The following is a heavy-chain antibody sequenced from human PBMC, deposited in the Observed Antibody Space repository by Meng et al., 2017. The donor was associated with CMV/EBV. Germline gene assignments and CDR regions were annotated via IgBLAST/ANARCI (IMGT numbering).Heavy chain of an antibody. CDR3: ARVWRGLHEY. CDR1: GFIFNNYV. Sequence: GGSLRLSCAASGFIFNNYVMHWVRQAPGKGLEWVAFIRNDGSNKYYAESVKGRFTISRDNSRNTLYLQMNSLRGEDTAVYYCARVWRGLHEYWGQGTLVTVSS. CDR2: IRNDGSNK. J-gene: IGHJ4*02. D-gene: IGHD2-21*02. V-gene: IGHV3-30*02.